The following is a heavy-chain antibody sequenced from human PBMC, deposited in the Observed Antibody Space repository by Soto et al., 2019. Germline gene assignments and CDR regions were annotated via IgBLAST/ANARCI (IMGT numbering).Heavy chain of an antibody. J-gene: IGHJ4*02. CDR2: LYYSAST. D-gene: IGHD4-4*01. V-gene: IGHV4-30-4*01. Sequence: SETLSLTCTVSGGSIRSTDYYWSWNRQAPGKGLEWIGYLYYSASTYYNPSLKSRVTMSVDTSKNQFSLKLSSVTAAETAVYYCAREKGYLYSPKNFDEWGQGTLVTVSS. CDR3: AREKGYLYSPKNFDE. CDR1: GGSIRSTDYY.